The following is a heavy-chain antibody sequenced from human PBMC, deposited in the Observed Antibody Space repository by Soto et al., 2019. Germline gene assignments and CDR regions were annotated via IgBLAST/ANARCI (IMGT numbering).Heavy chain of an antibody. Sequence: EVQLVESGGGLVQPGGSLRLSCAASGFTFSTYSMNWVRQAPGKGLEWVSYINVGSSGTIYYADSVKGRFTISRDNAKNSLFLQMNSLIAEYTAVYYCARDEGTGGWSYFDYWGQGTLVTVSS. D-gene: IGHD6-19*01. CDR1: GFTFSTYS. J-gene: IGHJ4*02. CDR2: INVGSSGTI. CDR3: ARDEGTGGWSYFDY. V-gene: IGHV3-48*01.